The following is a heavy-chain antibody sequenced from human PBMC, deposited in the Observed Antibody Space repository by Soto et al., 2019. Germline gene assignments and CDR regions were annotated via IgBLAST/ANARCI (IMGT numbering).Heavy chain of an antibody. CDR3: AKEMTSGYYLFYY. CDR1: GFTFSSYA. D-gene: IGHD3-22*01. J-gene: IGHJ4*02. Sequence: EVQLLQSGGGLVQPGGSLRLSCAASGFTFSSYAMSWVRQAPGKGLEWVSTISGTGGSTYYPDSVKGRFTISRDNSKNTVYLQMNSLRAEDAAVYDCAKEMTSGYYLFYYWGQGTLVTVSS. CDR2: ISGTGGST. V-gene: IGHV3-23*01.